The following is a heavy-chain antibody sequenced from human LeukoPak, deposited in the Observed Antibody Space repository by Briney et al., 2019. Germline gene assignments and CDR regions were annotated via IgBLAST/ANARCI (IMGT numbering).Heavy chain of an antibody. CDR3: AREGPTYYYDSNWFDP. D-gene: IGHD3-22*01. Sequence: SETLSLTCTVSGYSISSGYYWGWIRQPPGKGLEWIGSIYHSGSTYYNPSLKSRVTISVDTSKNQFSLKLSSVTAADTAVYYCAREGPTYYYDSNWFDPWGQGTLVTVSS. CDR2: IYHSGST. J-gene: IGHJ5*02. V-gene: IGHV4-38-2*02. CDR1: GYSISSGYY.